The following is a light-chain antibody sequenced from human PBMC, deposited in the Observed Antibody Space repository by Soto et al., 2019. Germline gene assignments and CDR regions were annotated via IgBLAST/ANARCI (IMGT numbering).Light chain of an antibody. CDR1: QGISSY. J-gene: IGKJ1*01. Sequence: AIRMTQSPSSLSASTGDRVTITCRASQGISSYLAWYQQKPGKAPKLLIYAASTLQGGVPSRFSGSGSGTDFTLTISCLQSEDFATNYCQQYYSYPRTFGQGTKVEIK. CDR3: QQYYSYPRT. CDR2: AAS. V-gene: IGKV1-8*01.